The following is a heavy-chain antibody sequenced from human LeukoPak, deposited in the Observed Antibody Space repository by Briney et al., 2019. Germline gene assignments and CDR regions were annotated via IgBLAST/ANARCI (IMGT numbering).Heavy chain of an antibody. CDR1: GFTFSSYA. Sequence: GGSLRLSCAASGFTFSSYAMSWVRQAPGKGLKWVSAISGSGGSTYYADSVKGRFTISRDNSKNTLYLQMNSLRAEDTAVYYCAKEDGDYDFWSGYFSFDYWGQGTLVTVSS. J-gene: IGHJ4*02. CDR2: ISGSGGST. D-gene: IGHD3-3*01. V-gene: IGHV3-23*01. CDR3: AKEDGDYDFWSGYFSFDY.